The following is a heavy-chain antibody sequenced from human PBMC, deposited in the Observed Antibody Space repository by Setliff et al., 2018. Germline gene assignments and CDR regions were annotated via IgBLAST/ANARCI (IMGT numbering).Heavy chain of an antibody. Sequence: GESLKISCAASGFTFRSYWMSWVRQAPGKGLEWVANTKKDGSIKYYLDSVRGRFTISRDNAENSLTLQMNSLRVEDTAVYYCSRDLQGSGDYVVDYWGQGTLVTVSS. CDR2: TKKDGSIK. D-gene: IGHD4-17*01. V-gene: IGHV3-7*01. CDR1: GFTFRSYW. CDR3: SRDLQGSGDYVVDY. J-gene: IGHJ4*02.